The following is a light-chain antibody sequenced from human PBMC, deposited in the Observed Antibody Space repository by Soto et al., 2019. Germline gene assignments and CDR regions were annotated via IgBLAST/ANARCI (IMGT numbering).Light chain of an antibody. V-gene: IGKV3-20*01. Sequence: EIVLTQSPGTLSLSPGERATLSCRASQSVRSNYLAWYQHKPGQAPRLLIYNSSTRTTGIPDRFSGSGSGTDFTLTISRLEPEDFALYYCQQYRDLPRTFGQETQVQI. J-gene: IGKJ1*01. CDR3: QQYRDLPRT. CDR2: NSS. CDR1: QSVRSNY.